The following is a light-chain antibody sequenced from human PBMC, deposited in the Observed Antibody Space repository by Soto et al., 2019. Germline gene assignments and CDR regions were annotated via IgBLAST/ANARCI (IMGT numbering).Light chain of an antibody. CDR1: SSDVGGYTY. V-gene: IGLV2-14*01. CDR2: DVS. J-gene: IGLJ1*01. CDR3: ISYTSSSTLYV. Sequence: QSALTQPASVSGSPGQSITISCTGTSSDVGGYTYVSWYQQHPGKAPKLMIYDVSNRPSGVSNRFSGSKSGNTASLTISGLQAEDEADYYCISYTSSSTLYVFGTGTKVTVL.